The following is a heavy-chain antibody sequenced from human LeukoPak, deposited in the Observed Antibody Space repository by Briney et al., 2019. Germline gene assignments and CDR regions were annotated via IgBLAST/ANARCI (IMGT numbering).Heavy chain of an antibody. CDR3: ARGPTISEAGYFDY. D-gene: IGHD2-15*01. CDR2: INHRRDT. Sequence: PSETLSLTCAVYGDSFSTYYWSWIRQSPGKGLEWLAEINHRRDTNYNPSVKSRVTISVDTSKNQFSLKITSLTAADTAVYYCARGPTISEAGYFDYWGQGTLVTVSS. CDR1: GDSFSTYY. J-gene: IGHJ4*03. V-gene: IGHV4-34*01.